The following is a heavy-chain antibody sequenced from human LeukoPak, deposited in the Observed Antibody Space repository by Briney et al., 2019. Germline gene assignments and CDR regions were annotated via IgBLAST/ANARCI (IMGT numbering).Heavy chain of an antibody. V-gene: IGHV3-7*01. CDR3: ARAGFLWFGEIAY. CDR1: GFTFSTYW. CDR2: IKQDGTEK. Sequence: GGSLRLSCAASGFTFSTYWMSWVRQAPGKGLEWVANIKQDGTEKYYVDSVKGRITISRDNAKNSLYLQMNSLRVEEPAVYYCARAGFLWFGEIAYWGQGTPVTVPS. D-gene: IGHD3-10*01. J-gene: IGHJ4*02.